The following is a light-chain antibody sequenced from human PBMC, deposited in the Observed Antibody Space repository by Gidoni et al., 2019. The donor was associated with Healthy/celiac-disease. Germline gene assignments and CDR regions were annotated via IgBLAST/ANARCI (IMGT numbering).Light chain of an antibody. Sequence: DIQMTQPPSSLSASVADRVTIPCRPSQSISSYLNWYQQKPGKAPKLLIYASSTCQSGVPSRFSGSGSGTDFTLTIISLQPEDFATFYCQQSYSTPLCTFGQGTKLEIK. CDR3: QQSYSTPLCT. CDR1: QSISSY. V-gene: IGKV1-39*01. CDR2: ASS. J-gene: IGKJ2*02.